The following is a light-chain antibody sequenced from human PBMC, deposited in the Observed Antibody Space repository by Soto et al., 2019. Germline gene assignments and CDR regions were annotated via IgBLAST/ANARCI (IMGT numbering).Light chain of an antibody. CDR2: DVN. CDR1: NSDVGSSNS. V-gene: IGLV2-14*03. CDR3: SSYTNNSPNCV. J-gene: IGLJ1*01. Sequence: QSALTQPASVSGSPGQSITISCTGTNSDVGSSNSVSWYQHHPGKAPKLIIYDVNSRPSGVSNRFSGSKSGNTASLTISGLQVEDEADYYCSSYTNNSPNCVFGTGTQLT.